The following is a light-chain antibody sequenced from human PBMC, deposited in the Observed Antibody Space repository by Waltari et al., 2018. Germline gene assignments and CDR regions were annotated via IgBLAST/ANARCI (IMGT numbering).Light chain of an antibody. Sequence: DIQMTQSPSTLSASVADRVIITCRASQSISKCLDWYQQKTGKASKLLIYKASTLESGVPPRFSGSGSGTDFTLTISSLQPDDVATYYYQKYNSYSLLTFGGGTKIEIK. CDR2: KAS. V-gene: IGKV1-5*03. J-gene: IGKJ4*01. CDR3: QKYNSYSLLT. CDR1: QSISKC.